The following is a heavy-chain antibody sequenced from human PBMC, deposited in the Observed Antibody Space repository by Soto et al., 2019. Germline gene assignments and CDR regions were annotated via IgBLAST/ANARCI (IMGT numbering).Heavy chain of an antibody. J-gene: IGHJ4*02. CDR3: ARDGFYGGNDY. V-gene: IGHV4-61*01. CDR1: GGSVSSGSYY. CDR2: IYYSGST. Sequence: QVQLQESGPGLVKPSETLSLTCTVSGGSVSSGSYYWSWIRQPPGKGLEWIGYIYYSGSTNYNPSLKSRVTISVDTSKNQFSLKLSSVTAADTAVYYCARDGFYGGNDYWGQGTLVTVSS. D-gene: IGHD2-15*01.